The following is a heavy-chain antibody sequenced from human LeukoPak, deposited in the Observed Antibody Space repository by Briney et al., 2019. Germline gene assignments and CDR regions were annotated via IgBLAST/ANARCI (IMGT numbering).Heavy chain of an antibody. CDR3: ATRYYDSSGYYREGV. V-gene: IGHV1-24*01. J-gene: IGHJ4*02. Sequence: ASVKVSCKASGYTFTGYYMHWVRQAPGKGLEWMGGFDPEDGETIYAQKFQGRVTMTEDTSTDTAYMELSSLRSEDTAVYYCATRYYDSSGYYREGVWGQGTLVTVSS. CDR2: FDPEDGET. CDR1: GYTFTGYY. D-gene: IGHD3-22*01.